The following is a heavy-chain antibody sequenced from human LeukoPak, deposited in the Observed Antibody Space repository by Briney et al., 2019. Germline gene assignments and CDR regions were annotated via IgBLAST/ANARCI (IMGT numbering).Heavy chain of an antibody. D-gene: IGHD2-2*01. J-gene: IGHJ5*02. CDR3: ARSLPAAITWFDP. CDR2: IYYSGST. CDR1: GGSISSHY. V-gene: IGHV4-59*11. Sequence: SETLSLTCTVSGGSISSHYWSWIRQPPGKGLEGIGYIYYSGSTNYNPSLKSRVTISVDTSKNQFSLKLSSVTAADTAVYYCARSLPAAITWFDPWGQGTLVTVSS.